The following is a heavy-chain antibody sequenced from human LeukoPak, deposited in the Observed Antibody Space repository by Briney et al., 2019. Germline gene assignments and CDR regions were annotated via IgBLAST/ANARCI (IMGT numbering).Heavy chain of an antibody. CDR1: GFTFSDYY. J-gene: IGHJ4*02. D-gene: IGHD5-18*01. CDR2: ISTSGSTI. Sequence: GGSLRLSCAASGFTFSDYYMSWIRQAPGKGLEWVSYISTSGSTIYYADSLKGRFTISRDNAKNSLYLQMNSLRAEDTAVYYCARAKRGYSYGYYHYFDYWGQGTPVTVSS. CDR3: ARAKRGYSYGYYHYFDY. V-gene: IGHV3-11*01.